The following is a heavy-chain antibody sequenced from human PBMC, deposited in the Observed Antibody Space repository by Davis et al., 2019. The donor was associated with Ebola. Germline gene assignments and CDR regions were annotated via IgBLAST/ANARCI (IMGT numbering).Heavy chain of an antibody. CDR3: ARGGVKVVPAAIEETYYYYMDV. V-gene: IGHV3-30-3*01. D-gene: IGHD2-2*01. CDR2: ISYDGSNK. J-gene: IGHJ6*03. CDR1: GFTFSSYA. Sequence: PGGSLRLSCAASGFTFSSYAMHWVRQAPGKGLEWVAVISYDGSNKYYADSVKGRFTISRDNSKNTLYLQMNSLRAEDTAVYYCARGGVKVVPAAIEETYYYYMDVWGKGTTVTVSS.